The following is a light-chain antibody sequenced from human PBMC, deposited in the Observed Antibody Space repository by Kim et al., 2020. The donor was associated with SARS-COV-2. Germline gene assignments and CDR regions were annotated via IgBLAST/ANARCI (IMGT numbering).Light chain of an antibody. CDR1: QSISSY. J-gene: IGKJ4*01. V-gene: IGKV1-39*01. CDR2: AAS. CDR3: QQSYSTLALT. Sequence: DIQMTQSPSSLSASVGDRVTITCRASQSISSYLNWYQQKPGKAPNLLIYAASSLQSGVPSRFSGSGSGTVFTLTISSLQPEDFATYYCQQSYSTLALTFGGGTKVEI.